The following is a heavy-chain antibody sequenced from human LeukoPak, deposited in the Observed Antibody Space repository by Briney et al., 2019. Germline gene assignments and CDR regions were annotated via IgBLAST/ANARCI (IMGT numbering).Heavy chain of an antibody. Sequence: PGGSLRLSCAASGFTVSTTYMSWVRQAAGKGLEWVSLIYVYGRTYYADSVKGRFTISRDNSKNTLYLQVNSLRAEDTAVYYCAKETSSGNFVTIDCWGQGALVTVSS. J-gene: IGHJ4*02. CDR1: GFTVSTTY. D-gene: IGHD1-26*01. CDR2: IYVYGRT. CDR3: AKETSSGNFVTIDC. V-gene: IGHV3-53*01.